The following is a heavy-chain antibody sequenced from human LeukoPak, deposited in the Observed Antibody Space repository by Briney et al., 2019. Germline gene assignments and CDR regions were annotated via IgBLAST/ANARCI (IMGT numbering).Heavy chain of an antibody. D-gene: IGHD3-22*01. J-gene: IGHJ4*02. CDR3: ARNMIVAPQTPPTFDY. Sequence: ASVKVSCKASGYTFTSYGISWVRQAPGQGLEWMGWINAGNGNTKYSQNFQGRVTINRDTSASTAYMELSSLRSEDTAVYYCARNMIVAPQTPPTFDYWGQGTLVTVSS. CDR1: GYTFTSYG. V-gene: IGHV1-3*01. CDR2: INAGNGNT.